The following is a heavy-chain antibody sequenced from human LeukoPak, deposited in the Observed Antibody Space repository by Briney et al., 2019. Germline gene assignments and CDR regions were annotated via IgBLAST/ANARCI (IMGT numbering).Heavy chain of an antibody. Sequence: GGSLRLSCEASGFTFGSFAMYWVRQAPGKGLDWIAGIFGSGGSPHYADSVKGRFTISRDNSKNTVYLQINSLRAEDTAVYYCGKTTAGYSSGQKPAWPVDYWGQGTLVTVSS. J-gene: IGHJ4*02. CDR1: GFTFGSFA. CDR3: GKTTAGYSSGQKPAWPVDY. D-gene: IGHD5-18*01. CDR2: IFGSGGSP. V-gene: IGHV3-23*01.